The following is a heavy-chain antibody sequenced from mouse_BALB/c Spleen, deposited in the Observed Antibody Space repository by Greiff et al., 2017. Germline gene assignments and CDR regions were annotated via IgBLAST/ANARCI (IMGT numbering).Heavy chain of an antibody. V-gene: IGHV5-17*02. J-gene: IGHJ4*01. CDR2: ISSGSSTI. CDR1: GFTFSSFG. D-gene: IGHD2-10*02. Sequence: EVMLVESGGGLVKPGGSRKLSCAASGFTFSSFGMHWVRQAPEKGLEWVAYISSGSSTIYYADTVKGRFTISRDNPKNTLFLQMTSLRSEDTAMYYCARSYGNYGDAMDYWGQGTSVTVSS. CDR3: ARSYGNYGDAMDY.